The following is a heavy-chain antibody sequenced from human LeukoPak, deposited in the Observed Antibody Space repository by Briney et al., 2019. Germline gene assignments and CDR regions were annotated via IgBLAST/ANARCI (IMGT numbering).Heavy chain of an antibody. J-gene: IGHJ5*02. Sequence: GESLKISCKGSGYSFTTYWIGWVRQMPGKGLEWMGIIYPGDSDTRYSPSFQGQVTMSADKSISTAYLHWSSLKASDTAMYYCARQKYSSSWYVWFDPWGQGALVTVSS. D-gene: IGHD6-13*01. CDR3: ARQKYSSSWYVWFDP. CDR2: IYPGDSDT. CDR1: GYSFTTYW. V-gene: IGHV5-51*01.